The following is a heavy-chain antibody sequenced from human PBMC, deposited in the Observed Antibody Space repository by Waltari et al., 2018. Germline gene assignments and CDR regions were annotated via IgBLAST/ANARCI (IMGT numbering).Heavy chain of an antibody. CDR3: ARDLGVASSSSDGDYYYYYMDV. CDR1: GGSISRGDYY. CDR2: IYYSGST. D-gene: IGHD6-6*01. J-gene: IGHJ6*03. V-gene: IGHV4-30-4*08. Sequence: QVQLQESGPGLVKPSQTLSLTCPFSGGSISRGDYYLSWIRQPPGKGLEWIGYIYYSGSTYYNPSLKSRVTISVDTSKNQFSLKLSSVTAADTAVYYCARDLGVASSSSDGDYYYYYMDVWGKGTTVTVSS.